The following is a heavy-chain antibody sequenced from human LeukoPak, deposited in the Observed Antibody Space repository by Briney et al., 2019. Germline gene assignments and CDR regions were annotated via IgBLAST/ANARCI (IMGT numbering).Heavy chain of an antibody. CDR1: GFTFSSYA. Sequence: GGSLRLSCAASGFTFSSYAMNWVRQAPGKGLGWVSVISGSGGSTYYADSVKGRVTISRDNSKNTLYLQMNSLRAGDTAVYYCARDRRPNIASRTFDYWGQGTLVTVSS. J-gene: IGHJ4*02. D-gene: IGHD6-6*01. CDR3: ARDRRPNIASRTFDY. V-gene: IGHV3-23*01. CDR2: ISGSGGST.